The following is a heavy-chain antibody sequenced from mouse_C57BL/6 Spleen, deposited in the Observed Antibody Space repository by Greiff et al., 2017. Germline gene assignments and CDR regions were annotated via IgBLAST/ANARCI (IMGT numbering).Heavy chain of an antibody. Sequence: EVKLQQSGPELVKPGASVKISCKASGYTFTDYYMNWVKQSHGKSREWIGDINPNNGGTSYNQTFKGKATLTVDKSSSTAYMELRSLTSEVSAVYYCARGGRGGVFDYWGQGTTLTVSS. CDR1: GYTFTDYY. J-gene: IGHJ2*01. CDR3: ARGGRGGVFDY. V-gene: IGHV1-26*01. D-gene: IGHD3-1*01. CDR2: INPNNGGT.